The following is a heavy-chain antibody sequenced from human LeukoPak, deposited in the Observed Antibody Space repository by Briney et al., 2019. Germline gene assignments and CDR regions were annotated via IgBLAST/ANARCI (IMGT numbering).Heavy chain of an antibody. D-gene: IGHD3-10*02. J-gene: IGHJ6*03. CDR2: IYYSGST. CDR1: GGSISSSSYY. Sequence: SETLSLTCTVSGGSISSSSYYWGWIRQPPGKGLEWIGSIYYSGSTYYNPSLKSRVTISVDTSKNQFSLKLSSVTAADTAVYYCARELMLLSSGFYYYYMDVWGKGTTVTVSS. CDR3: ARELMLLSSGFYYYYMDV. V-gene: IGHV4-39*07.